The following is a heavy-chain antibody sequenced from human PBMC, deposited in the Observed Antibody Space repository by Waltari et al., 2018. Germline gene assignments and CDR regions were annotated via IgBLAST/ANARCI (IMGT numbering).Heavy chain of an antibody. CDR2: FIPIFGTA. CDR1: GGTCSSYA. Sequence: QVQLVQSGAEVKKPGSSVKVSCKASGGTCSSYAISWVRQAPGQGLEWMGGFIPIFGTANYAQKFQGIVTITADESTSTAYMELSSLRSEDTAVYYCAREVFPQDGFDYWGQGTLVTVSS. D-gene: IGHD2-15*01. J-gene: IGHJ4*02. V-gene: IGHV1-69*01. CDR3: AREVFPQDGFDY.